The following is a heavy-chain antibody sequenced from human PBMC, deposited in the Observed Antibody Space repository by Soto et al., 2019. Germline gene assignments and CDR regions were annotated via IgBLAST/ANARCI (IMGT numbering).Heavy chain of an antibody. CDR2: INPSGGRT. V-gene: IGHV1-46*01. D-gene: IGHD6-13*01. CDR3: ARDYAGNSGDFDY. CDR1: GYSFTTYY. J-gene: IGHJ4*02. Sequence: ASVKVTCKASGYSFTTYYMHWVRQAPGQGLEWMGIINPSGGRTIYAQKFQGRVTMTSDTSTSTVYMELSSLRSDDTAVYYCARDYAGNSGDFDYWGQGTLVTVSS.